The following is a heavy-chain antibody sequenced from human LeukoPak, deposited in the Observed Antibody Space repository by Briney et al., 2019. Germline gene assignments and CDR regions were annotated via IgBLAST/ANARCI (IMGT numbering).Heavy chain of an antibody. Sequence: GGSLRLSCASSGFTFSSYWMSWVRQAPGKGLEWVANIKQDGSEKYYVDSVKGRFTISRDNAKNSLYLQMNSLRAEDTAVYYCARGGGYDYYYYYYMDVWGKGTTVTISS. V-gene: IGHV3-7*01. J-gene: IGHJ6*03. CDR1: GFTFSSYW. CDR2: IKQDGSEK. D-gene: IGHD5-12*01. CDR3: ARGGGYDYYYYYYMDV.